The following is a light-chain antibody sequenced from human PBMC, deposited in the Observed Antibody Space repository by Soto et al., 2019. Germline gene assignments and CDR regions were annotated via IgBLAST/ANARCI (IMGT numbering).Light chain of an antibody. CDR2: KAS. CDR1: QSIRDW. CDR3: QQYDSYSS. J-gene: IGKJ4*01. Sequence: IQMTQSPSTLSASVKDRVTITCRASQSIRDWLAWYQQKPGKVPKLLIYKASNLESGVPSRFSGSGSGTEFTLTISSLQPDYFATYYCQQYDSYSSFGGGTKVDIK. V-gene: IGKV1-5*03.